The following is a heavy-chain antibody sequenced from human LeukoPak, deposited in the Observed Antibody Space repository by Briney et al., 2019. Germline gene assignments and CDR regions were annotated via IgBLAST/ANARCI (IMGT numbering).Heavy chain of an antibody. CDR1: GYTFTDYW. CDR2: INPNSGGT. CDR3: APGDAIDY. D-gene: IGHD3-10*01. Sequence: ASGKVSCKASGYTFTDYWMHWVRQAPGQGLEWMGWINPNSGGTKYAQKFQGRVTMTRDTSISTAYMKLSRLRSDDTAMYYCAPGDAIDYWGQGTLVTVSS. J-gene: IGHJ4*02. V-gene: IGHV1-2*02.